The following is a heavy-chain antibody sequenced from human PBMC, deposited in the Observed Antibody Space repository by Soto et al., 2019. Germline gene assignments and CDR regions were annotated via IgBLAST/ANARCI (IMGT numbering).Heavy chain of an antibody. V-gene: IGHV5-51*01. J-gene: IGHJ3*02. D-gene: IGHD3-3*01. Sequence: GESLKMSCDGSGVSCSIYWIGLVRQMPGKGLECMGIIYPRDSDTRYNPSFQGQVTISVDTSISTAYLQWSSLRTSDTAMYYCARTGVSSTFEIWGQGTMVTVSS. CDR3: ARTGVSSTFEI. CDR1: GVSCSIYW. CDR2: IYPRDSDT.